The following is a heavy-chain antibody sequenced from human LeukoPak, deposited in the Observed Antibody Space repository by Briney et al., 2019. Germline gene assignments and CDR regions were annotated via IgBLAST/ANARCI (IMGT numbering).Heavy chain of an antibody. J-gene: IGHJ6*02. CDR3: ARLVSSYYYYYGMDV. CDR1: GGSISSYY. D-gene: IGHD1-26*01. CDR2: IYYSGST. Sequence: KPSETLSLTCTVSGGSISSYYWSWIRQPPGKGLEWIGYIYYSGSTNYNPSLKSRVTISVDTSKNQFSLKLSSVTAADTAVYYCARLVSSYYYYYGMDVWGQGTTVTVSS. V-gene: IGHV4-59*08.